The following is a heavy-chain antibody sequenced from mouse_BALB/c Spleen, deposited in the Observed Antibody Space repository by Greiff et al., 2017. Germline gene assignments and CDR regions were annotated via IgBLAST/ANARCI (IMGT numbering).Heavy chain of an antibody. Sequence: EVKLVESGGGLVQPGGSRKLSCAASGFTFSSFGMHWVRQAPEKGLEWVAYISSGSSTIYYADTVKGRFTISRDNPKNTLFLQMTSLRSEDTAMYYCARWGVATAAMDYWGQGTSVTVSS. CDR1: GFTFSSFG. J-gene: IGHJ4*01. CDR2: ISSGSSTI. D-gene: IGHD1-2*01. V-gene: IGHV5-17*02. CDR3: ARWGVATAAMDY.